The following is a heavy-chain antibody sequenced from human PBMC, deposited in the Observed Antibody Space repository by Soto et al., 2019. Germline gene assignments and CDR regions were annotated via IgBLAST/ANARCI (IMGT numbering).Heavy chain of an antibody. V-gene: IGHV3-23*01. CDR2: ITGSGGST. D-gene: IGHD5-18*01. CDR3: AKAERWLQPDY. J-gene: IGHJ4*02. CDR1: GFTFSSYT. Sequence: EVQLLESGGGLVQPGGSLRLSCAAAGFTFSSYTMSWVRQAPGKGLEWVSAITGSGGSTYYADSVKGRFTISRDNSKNTLYLQMKRLRAEDTAVYYCAKAERWLQPDYWGQGTLVTVSS.